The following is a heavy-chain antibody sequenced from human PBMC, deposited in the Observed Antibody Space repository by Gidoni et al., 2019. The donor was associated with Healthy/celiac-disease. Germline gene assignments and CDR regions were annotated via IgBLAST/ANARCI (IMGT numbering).Heavy chain of an antibody. Sequence: QLQLQESGPGLVKPSETLSLTCTVSGGSISSSSYYWGWIRQPPGKGLEWIGSIYYSGSTYYNPSLKSRVTISVDTSKNQFSLKLSSVTAADTAVYYCARQLYSGWFFPYFDYWGQGTLVTVSS. CDR1: GGSISSSSYY. CDR3: ARQLYSGWFFPYFDY. V-gene: IGHV4-39*01. CDR2: IYYSGST. D-gene: IGHD6-19*01. J-gene: IGHJ4*02.